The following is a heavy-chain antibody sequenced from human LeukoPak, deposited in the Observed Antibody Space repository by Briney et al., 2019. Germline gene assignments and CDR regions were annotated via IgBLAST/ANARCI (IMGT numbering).Heavy chain of an antibody. CDR3: ARGGSSSFRWFDP. CDR1: GGSISSGGYY. CDR2: IYYSGST. D-gene: IGHD6-13*01. J-gene: IGHJ5*02. Sequence: PSETLSLTCTVSGGSISSGGYYWSWIRQHPGKGPEWIGYIYYSGSTYYNPSLKSRVTISVGTSKNQFSLKLSSVTAADTAVYYCARGGSSSFRWFDPWGQGTLVTVSS. V-gene: IGHV4-31*03.